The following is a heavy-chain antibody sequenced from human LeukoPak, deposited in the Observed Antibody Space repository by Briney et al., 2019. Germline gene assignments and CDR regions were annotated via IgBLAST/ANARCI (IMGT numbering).Heavy chain of an antibody. CDR3: AKVRCSSTSCYIGY. Sequence: GASLRLSCAASGFTFSSSAMSWVRQAPGKGLEWVSAISGSGGSTYYADSVKGRFTISRDSSKNTLYLQMNSLRAEDTAVYYCAKVRCSSTSCYIGYWGQGTLVTVSS. CDR2: ISGSGGST. D-gene: IGHD2-2*02. V-gene: IGHV3-23*01. J-gene: IGHJ4*02. CDR1: GFTFSSSA.